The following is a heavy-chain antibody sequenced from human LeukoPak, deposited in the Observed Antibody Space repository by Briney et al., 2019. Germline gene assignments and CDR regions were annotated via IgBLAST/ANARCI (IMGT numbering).Heavy chain of an antibody. CDR3: ARVWSRIVGATTSSEY. CDR1: GFTVSSNY. D-gene: IGHD1-26*01. CDR2: IYSGGST. V-gene: IGHV3-53*01. Sequence: PGGSLRLSCAASGFTVSSNYMSWVRQAPGKGLEWVSLIYSGGSTYYADSVKGRFTISRDNSKSTLYLQMNSLRAEDTAVYYCARVWSRIVGATTSSEYWGQGTLVTVSS. J-gene: IGHJ4*02.